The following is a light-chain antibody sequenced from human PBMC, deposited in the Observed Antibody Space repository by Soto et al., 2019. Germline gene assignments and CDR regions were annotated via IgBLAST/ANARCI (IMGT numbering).Light chain of an antibody. J-gene: IGLJ1*01. CDR3: SSYTSATTYV. CDR2: DVS. V-gene: IGLV2-14*01. CDR1: SSVVGAYNY. Sequence: SALTQPASVSGSPGQSITISCTGTSSVVGAYNYDSWYQQYPGEAPKVIIYDVSHRPAGVSNRFPGSKSGNTASLTISGLQTQDEADYYCSSYTSATTYVFGTGTKGTV.